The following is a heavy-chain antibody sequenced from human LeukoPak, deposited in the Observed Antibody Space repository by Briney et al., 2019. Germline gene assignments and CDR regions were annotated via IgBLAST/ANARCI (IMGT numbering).Heavy chain of an antibody. CDR1: GGSISSYY. CDR3: ARQGYDILTGYIDAFDI. D-gene: IGHD3-9*01. V-gene: IGHV4-59*08. CDR2: ISYSGST. Sequence: SETLSLTCIVSGGSISSYYWSWIRQPPGKGLEWIGYISYSGSTNYNPSLKSRVTISIDTSKNQFSLKLRSVTAADTAIYYCARQGYDILTGYIDAFDIWGQGTMVTVSS. J-gene: IGHJ3*02.